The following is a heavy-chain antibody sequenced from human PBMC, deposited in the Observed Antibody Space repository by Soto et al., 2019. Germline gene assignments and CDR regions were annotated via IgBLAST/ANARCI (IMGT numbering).Heavy chain of an antibody. D-gene: IGHD3-10*01. CDR2: IHYTGAT. CDR1: GDRISSTGLY. V-gene: IGHV4-31*03. Sequence: SETLSLTFSVSGDRISSTGLYWSWIRKRPGKAPEWIGNIHYTGATSYNPSLKSRLAISLDASKNHFSLSLSYVTSADTAVYYCPRDHHSLGEYYGLDVWGQGTTVTVSS. CDR3: PRDHHSLGEYYGLDV. J-gene: IGHJ6*02.